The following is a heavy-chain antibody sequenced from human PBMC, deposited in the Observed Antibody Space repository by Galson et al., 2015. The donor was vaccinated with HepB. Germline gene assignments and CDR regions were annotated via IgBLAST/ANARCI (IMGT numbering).Heavy chain of an antibody. Sequence: SLRLSCAASGFTFNNYAMTWVRQAPGKGLEWVSTISGSGGSTYYAEPVKGRPTISRDKSKNTLFLQMNSLRAEDTAVYYCVRTHSGYLAKFDYWGQGTLVTVSS. D-gene: IGHD3-22*01. CDR2: ISGSGGST. V-gene: IGHV3-23*01. CDR1: GFTFNNYA. CDR3: VRTHSGYLAKFDY. J-gene: IGHJ4*02.